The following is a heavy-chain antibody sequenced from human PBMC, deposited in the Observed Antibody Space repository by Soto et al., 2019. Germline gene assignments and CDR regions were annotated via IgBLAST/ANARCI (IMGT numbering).Heavy chain of an antibody. CDR2: MWYDGTNK. CDR3: ARGPMTTVTTWGDWYFDL. V-gene: IGHV3-33*01. CDR1: GFTFSSYG. J-gene: IGHJ2*01. D-gene: IGHD4-17*01. Sequence: QVQLVESGGGVVQPGRSLRLSCATSGFTFSSYGMHWVRQGPGKGLEWVAVMWYDGTNKYYADSVNGRFTISRDDSKNTRYLQMNSLRAEDTAVYYCARGPMTTVTTWGDWYFDLWGRGTLVTVSS.